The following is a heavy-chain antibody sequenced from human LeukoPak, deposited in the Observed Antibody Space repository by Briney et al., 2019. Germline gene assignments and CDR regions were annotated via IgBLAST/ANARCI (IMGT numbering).Heavy chain of an antibody. Sequence: GGSLRLSCAASGFDLSKNWMSWVRQAPGKGLEWVAKIKPDGSETSYVDSVEGRFIISRDNAKNSLFLRMNSLSAEDTALYYCATFSSGFYPKEPFDIWGRGTTVSVSS. CDR3: ATFSSGFYPKEPFDI. CDR1: GFDLSKNW. D-gene: IGHD3-22*01. CDR2: IKPDGSET. J-gene: IGHJ3*02. V-gene: IGHV3-7*01.